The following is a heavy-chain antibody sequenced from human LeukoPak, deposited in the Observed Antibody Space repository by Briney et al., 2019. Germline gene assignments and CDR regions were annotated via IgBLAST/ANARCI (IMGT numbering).Heavy chain of an antibody. D-gene: IGHD2/OR15-2a*01. CDR3: LHY. V-gene: IGHV3-21*01. Sequence: PGGSLRLSCGASGFTFSTYIMNWVRQPPGKGLEWVSSISGGSSYIRYTDSLKGRFTIPRDNVKNSVYLQMYFCARDHDSNSASLHYWGQGTLVTVSS. CDR2: ISGGSSYI. J-gene: IGHJ4*02. CDR1: GFTFSTYI.